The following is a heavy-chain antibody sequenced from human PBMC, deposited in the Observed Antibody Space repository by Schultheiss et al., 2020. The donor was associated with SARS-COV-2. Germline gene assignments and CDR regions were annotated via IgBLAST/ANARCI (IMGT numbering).Heavy chain of an antibody. CDR1: GGSISSYY. J-gene: IGHJ4*02. Sequence: SETLSLTCAVSGGSISSYYWSWIRQPAGKGLEWIGRIYTSGSTNYNPSLKSRVTISVDTSKNQFSLKLSSVTAADTAVYYCAAAKDGYNSPPFDYWGQGTLVTVSS. CDR2: IYTSGST. D-gene: IGHD5-24*01. V-gene: IGHV4-4*07. CDR3: AAAKDGYNSPPFDY.